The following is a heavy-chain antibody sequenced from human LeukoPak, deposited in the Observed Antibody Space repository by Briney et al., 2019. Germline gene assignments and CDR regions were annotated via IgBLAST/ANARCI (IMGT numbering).Heavy chain of an antibody. Sequence: GESLRLSCAASGFTFSDYYMRWIRQAPGKGLEWVSYINSSGSTIYYADSVKGRFTISRDNAKNSLYLQMNSLRAEDTAVYYCARVFAREDYGDYVANWFDPWGQGTLVTVSS. V-gene: IGHV3-11*04. CDR3: ARVFAREDYGDYVANWFDP. D-gene: IGHD4-17*01. CDR1: GFTFSDYY. CDR2: INSSGSTI. J-gene: IGHJ5*02.